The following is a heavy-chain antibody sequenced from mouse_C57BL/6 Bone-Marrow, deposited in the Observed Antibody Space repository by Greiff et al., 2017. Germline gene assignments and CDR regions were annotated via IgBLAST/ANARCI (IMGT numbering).Heavy chain of an antibody. CDR3: AKEEVDSSGYVGY. J-gene: IGHJ2*01. V-gene: IGHV1-81*01. Sequence: VQRVESGAELARPGASVKLSCKASGYTFTSYGISWVKQRTGQGLEWIGEIYPRSGNTYYNEKFKGKATLTADKSSSTAYMELRSLTSEDSAVYFCAKEEVDSSGYVGYWGQGTTLTVSS. CDR2: IYPRSGNT. CDR1: GYTFTSYG. D-gene: IGHD3-2*02.